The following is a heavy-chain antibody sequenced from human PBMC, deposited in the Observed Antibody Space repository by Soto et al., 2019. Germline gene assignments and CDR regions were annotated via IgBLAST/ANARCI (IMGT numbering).Heavy chain of an antibody. V-gene: IGHV1-69*06. CDR1: GGAFTNYS. Sequence: QVHLLQSGAEVKKPGSSLKVSCKVSGGAFTNYSLNWVRHSPGQGLEWLGGIIPLHNTSNYSERFVGRLSVTADISSSTVYMQLGGLASGDTATYYCASWSAWNPLYYHGMDVWGQGTTVTVSS. CDR3: ASWSAWNPLYYHGMDV. J-gene: IGHJ6*02. CDR2: IIPLHNTS. D-gene: IGHD1-1*01.